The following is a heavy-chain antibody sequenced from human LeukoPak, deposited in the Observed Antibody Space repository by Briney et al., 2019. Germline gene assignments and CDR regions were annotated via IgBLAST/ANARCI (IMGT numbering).Heavy chain of an antibody. V-gene: IGHV1-18*01. CDR1: GYTFTSYG. J-gene: IGHJ2*01. CDR2: ISAYNGNT. Sequence: GASVKVSCKASGYTFTSYGISWVRQAPGQGLEWMGWISAYNGNTNYAQKLQGRVTMTTDTSTSTAYMDLRSLRFDDTAVYYCARDVAYCRSTSCYLFDLWGRGTLVTVSS. CDR3: ARDVAYCRSTSCYLFDL. D-gene: IGHD2-2*01.